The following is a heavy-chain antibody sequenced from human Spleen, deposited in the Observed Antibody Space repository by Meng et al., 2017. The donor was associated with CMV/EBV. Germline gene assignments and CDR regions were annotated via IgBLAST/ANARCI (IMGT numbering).Heavy chain of an antibody. D-gene: IGHD6-19*01. Sequence: LSLTCAESGFTFSSYGMHWVRQAPGKGLEWVAFIRFDGSKKYYADSVKGRFTASRDNAKNTLYLQMNSLRAEDTAVYYCARNSGWDLPDYWGQGTLVTVSS. CDR3: ARNSGWDLPDY. CDR1: GFTFSSYG. V-gene: IGHV3-33*01. CDR2: IRFDGSKK. J-gene: IGHJ4*02.